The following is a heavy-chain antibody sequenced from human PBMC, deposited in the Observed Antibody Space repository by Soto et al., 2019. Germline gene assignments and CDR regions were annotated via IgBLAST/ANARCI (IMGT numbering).Heavy chain of an antibody. Sequence: PVGSLRLSCVFSVFTFNEYGMHCVRHSPGKWLEWVAVISYDGSYKDYADSVSGRFTISRDNSKNTLYLQMNSLGAEDAAVYYCGKDLGGGVLTVSYKPVRSNYYGMEVWGQGTAVIVSS. J-gene: IGHJ6*01. D-gene: IGHD3-9*01. CDR1: VFTFNEYG. V-gene: IGHV3-30*18. CDR3: GKDLGGGVLTVSYKPVRSNYYGMEV. CDR2: ISYDGSYK.